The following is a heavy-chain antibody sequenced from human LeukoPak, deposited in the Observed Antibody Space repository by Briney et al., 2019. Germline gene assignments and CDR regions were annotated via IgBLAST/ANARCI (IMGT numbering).Heavy chain of an antibody. CDR3: AREAYDILTGYRSDWYFDL. V-gene: IGHV3-11*05. CDR1: GFTFSDYY. Sequence: GGSLRLSCATSGFTFSDYYMSWIRQAPGKGLEWVSYISNSSLYTNYADSVKGRFTISRDNAKNSLYLQMNSLRAEDTAVYYCAREAYDILTGYRSDWYFDLWGRGTLVTVSS. CDR2: ISNSSLYT. D-gene: IGHD3-9*01. J-gene: IGHJ2*01.